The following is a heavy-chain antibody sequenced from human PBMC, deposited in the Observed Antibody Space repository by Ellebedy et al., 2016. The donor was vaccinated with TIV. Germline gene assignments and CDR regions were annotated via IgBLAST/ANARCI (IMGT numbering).Heavy chain of an antibody. CDR1: GFTFSSYG. D-gene: IGHD2-2*01. CDR2: IWYDGSNK. J-gene: IGHJ6*02. CDR3: ASRGDIVVVPAAPYRYYYGMDV. Sequence: GESLKISXAASGFTFSSYGMHWVRQAPGKGLEWVAVIWYDGSNKYYADSVKGRFTISRDNSKNTLYLQMNSLRAEDTAVYYCASRGDIVVVPAAPYRYYYGMDVWGQGTTVTVSS. V-gene: IGHV3-33*01.